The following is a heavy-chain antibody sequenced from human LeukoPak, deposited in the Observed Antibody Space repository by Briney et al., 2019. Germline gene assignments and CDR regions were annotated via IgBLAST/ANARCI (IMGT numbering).Heavy chain of an antibody. J-gene: IGHJ4*02. CDR3: ARDHNYAFDN. CDR2: IGIDSGNT. Sequence: GGSLRLSCTASGFPCMEYSMNWVRQAPGKGLEWISYIGIDSGNTKYADSVRGRFTISTDKAKNSLYLQMNSLRVEDTAVYYCARDHNYAFDNWGQGTLVTVSS. V-gene: IGHV3-48*01. CDR1: GFPCMEYS. D-gene: IGHD1-1*01.